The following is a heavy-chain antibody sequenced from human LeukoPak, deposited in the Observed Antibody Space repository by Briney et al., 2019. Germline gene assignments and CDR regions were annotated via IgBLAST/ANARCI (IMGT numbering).Heavy chain of an antibody. Sequence: GGSLRLSCAASGFTFSSYWMTWVRQAPGKGLEWVGNIKGDGSEKYYVDSVKGRFTISRDNAKNSLYLQMNSLRAEDTAVYYCAKVISLVPAAMYFDYWGQGTLVTVSS. J-gene: IGHJ4*02. CDR1: GFTFSSYW. D-gene: IGHD2-2*01. V-gene: IGHV3-7*03. CDR3: AKVISLVPAAMYFDY. CDR2: IKGDGSEK.